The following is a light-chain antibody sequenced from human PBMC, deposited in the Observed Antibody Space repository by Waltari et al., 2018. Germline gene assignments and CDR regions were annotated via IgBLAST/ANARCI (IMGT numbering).Light chain of an antibody. J-gene: IGKJ1*01. CDR1: QDISGY. CDR2: GAS. CDR3: QQTYSTPPWT. V-gene: IGKV1-39*01. Sequence: DIQMTQSPSSLSASVGDRVTITCRSSQDISGYLNWYQQKPGKAPVLLIHGASTLQSGVPSRFSGSGSGTDFTLSINSLQPEDFATYHCQQTYSTPPWTFGQGTKVEIK.